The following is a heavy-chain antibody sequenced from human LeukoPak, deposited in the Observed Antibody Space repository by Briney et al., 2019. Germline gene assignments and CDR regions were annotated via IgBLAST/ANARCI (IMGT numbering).Heavy chain of an antibody. V-gene: IGHV1-2*02. Sequence: ASVKVSCKASGYTFTGYYMHWVRQAPGQGLEGMGLINPNSGGTNYAQKFQGRVTMTRDTSISTAYMELSNLRSEDTAVYYCATSHGSGSPVDYWGQGTLVTVSS. CDR3: ATSHGSGSPVDY. D-gene: IGHD1-26*01. CDR1: GYTFTGYY. CDR2: INPNSGGT. J-gene: IGHJ4*02.